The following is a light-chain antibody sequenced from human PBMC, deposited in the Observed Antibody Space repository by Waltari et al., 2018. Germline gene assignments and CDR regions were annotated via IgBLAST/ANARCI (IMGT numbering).Light chain of an antibody. Sequence: QSALTQPVSVSGSPGQSITISCTGTSSDVGGFNYVSWYQPHPGKAPKLMIYDVTKGPYGVCNRFSGTGSGNTASLPTPGLQAEDEAYYYCSSYIRISASWGFGGGTKLTVL. CDR3: SSYIRISASWG. CDR2: DVT. J-gene: IGLJ3*02. V-gene: IGLV2-14*03. CDR1: SSDVGGFNY.